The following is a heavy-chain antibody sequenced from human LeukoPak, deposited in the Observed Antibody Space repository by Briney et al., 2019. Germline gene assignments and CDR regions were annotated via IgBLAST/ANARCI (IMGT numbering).Heavy chain of an antibody. Sequence: ETLSLTCTVSGGSISTSSYYWGWIRQPPGKGLEWVSAISGSGGSTYYADSVKGRFTISRDNSKNTLYVQMNSLRAEDTAVYYCAKTGDSSGFHYGVDYWGQGTLVTVSS. CDR3: AKTGDSSGFHYGVDY. CDR2: ISGSGGST. J-gene: IGHJ4*02. V-gene: IGHV3-23*01. D-gene: IGHD3-22*01. CDR1: GGSISTSSYY.